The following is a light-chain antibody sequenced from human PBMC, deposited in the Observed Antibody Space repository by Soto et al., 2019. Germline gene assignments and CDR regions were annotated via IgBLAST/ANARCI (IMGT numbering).Light chain of an antibody. CDR1: QSISSY. V-gene: IGKV1-39*01. CDR2: AAS. CDR3: QKTHSTPPGT. J-gene: IGKJ1*01. Sequence: DIQMTQSPSSLSASVGDRVTITCRASQSISSYLNWYQLKPGKAPKLLIYAASSLQSGVPSRFSGSGSGTDFTLTISSLQPEDFATYYCQKTHSTPPGTFGQGTKVDIK.